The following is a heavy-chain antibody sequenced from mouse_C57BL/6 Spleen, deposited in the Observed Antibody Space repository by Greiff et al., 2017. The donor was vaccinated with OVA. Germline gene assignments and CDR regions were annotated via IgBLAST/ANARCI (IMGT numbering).Heavy chain of an antibody. Sequence: QVQLQQSGPELVKPGASVKISCKASGYAFSGSWMNWVKQRPGKGLEWIGRIYPGDGGTNYNGKFKGKATLTADKSSSTAYMQRSSLTSEDSAVYFCERFLDDYWGQGTTLTVSS. V-gene: IGHV1-82*01. CDR1: GYAFSGSW. CDR2: IYPGDGGT. CDR3: ERFLDDY. J-gene: IGHJ2*01.